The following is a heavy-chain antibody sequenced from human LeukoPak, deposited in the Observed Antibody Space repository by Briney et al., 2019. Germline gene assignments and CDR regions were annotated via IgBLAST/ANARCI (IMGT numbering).Heavy chain of an antibody. CDR2: ISGSGGST. V-gene: IGHV3-23*01. CDR1: GFTFSSYA. Sequence: GGSLRLSCAASGFTFSSYAMSWVRQAPGKGLEWVSAISGSGGSTYYADSVKGRLTISRDNSKNTLYLQMNSLRAEDTAVYYCALRPAAITRGYNWFDPWGQGTLVTVSS. CDR3: ALRPAAITRGYNWFDP. J-gene: IGHJ5*02. D-gene: IGHD2-2*02.